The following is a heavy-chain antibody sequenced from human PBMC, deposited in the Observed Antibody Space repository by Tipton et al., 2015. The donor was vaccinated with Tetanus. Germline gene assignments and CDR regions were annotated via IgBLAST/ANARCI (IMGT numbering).Heavy chain of an antibody. D-gene: IGHD4-17*01. J-gene: IGHJ4*02. Sequence: VQLVQSGAEMKKPGESLKVSCKTSGYSFPHSWIGWVRRTPGEGLEWMGIIYPHDSSTRYNPSFEGQVTFSVDKSTDTAYLQWSTLKASDTALYFCARVIRRSMIGYGVFDSWGQGTLVAVSS. V-gene: IGHV5-51*01. CDR3: ARVIRRSMIGYGVFDS. CDR1: GYSFPHSW. CDR2: IYPHDSST.